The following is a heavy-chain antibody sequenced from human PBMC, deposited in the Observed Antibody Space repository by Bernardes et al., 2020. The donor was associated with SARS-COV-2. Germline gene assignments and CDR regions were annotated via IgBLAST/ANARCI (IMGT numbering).Heavy chain of an antibody. V-gene: IGHV3-73*01. D-gene: IGHD4-17*01. Sequence: GGSLRLSCAASGFNFTGSAIQWVRQPSGKGLEWICRIRSNPKGYATTYAASLKGRFVISRDDSRNTAYLQIHSLKIEDTAVYYCTGDYLYWDQGTLVSVSS. J-gene: IGHJ4*02. CDR1: GFNFTGSA. CDR2: IRSNPKGYAT. CDR3: TGDYLY.